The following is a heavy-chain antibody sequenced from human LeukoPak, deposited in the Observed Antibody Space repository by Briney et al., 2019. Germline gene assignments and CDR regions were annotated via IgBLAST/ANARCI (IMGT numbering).Heavy chain of an antibody. J-gene: IGHJ4*02. Sequence: GGSLRLSCAASGFTFSNHAMSWVRQAPGKGLEWVSTINISGGSTFYADSVKGRFTISRDNSKNTLYLQMNSLRAEDTAVYHCAKGESKDYLNYFDYLNYFDHWGQGALVTVSS. CDR2: INISGGST. V-gene: IGHV3-23*01. CDR3: AKGESKDYLNYFDYLNYFDH. D-gene: IGHD2/OR15-2a*01. CDR1: GFTFSNHA.